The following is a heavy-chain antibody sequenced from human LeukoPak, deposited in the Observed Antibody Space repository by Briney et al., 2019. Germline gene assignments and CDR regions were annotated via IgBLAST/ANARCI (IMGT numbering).Heavy chain of an antibody. CDR3: ARGLYDFWSGYYTRAGLDP. J-gene: IGHJ5*02. V-gene: IGHV1-8*03. CDR2: MNPNSGNT. CDR1: GYTFTSYD. D-gene: IGHD3-3*01. Sequence: ASVKVSCKASGYTFTSYDINWVRQATGQGLEWMGWMNPNSGNTGYAQKFQGRVTITRNTSISTAYMELSSLRSEDTAVYYCARGLYDFWSGYYTRAGLDPWGQGTLVTVSS.